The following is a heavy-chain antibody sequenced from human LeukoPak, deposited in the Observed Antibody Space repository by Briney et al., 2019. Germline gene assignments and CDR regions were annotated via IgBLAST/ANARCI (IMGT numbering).Heavy chain of an antibody. CDR1: GFTVSSND. CDR2: IYSGGST. V-gene: IGHV3-53*01. Sequence: PGGSLRLSCEASGFTVSSNDMSWVRQAPGKGLEWVSLIYSGGSTDYADSVKGRFTISRDNSKNTLYLQMNSLRAEDTAVYYCARGTRGFDPWGQGTLVTVSS. CDR3: ARGTRGFDP. J-gene: IGHJ5*02.